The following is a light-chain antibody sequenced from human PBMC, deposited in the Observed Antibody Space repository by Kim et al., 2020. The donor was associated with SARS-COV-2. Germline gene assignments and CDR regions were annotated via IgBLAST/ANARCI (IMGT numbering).Light chain of an antibody. CDR2: DVS. CDR1: SSDVGGYNS. J-gene: IGLJ3*02. CDR3: SSYSSSSTPWV. V-gene: IGLV2-14*04. Sequence: SFTISCTGTSSDVGGYNSFSWYQQHPGKAPKLMIYDVSKRPSGVSNRFSGSKSGNTASLTISGLQAEDEADYYCSSYSSSSTPWVFGGGTKLTVL.